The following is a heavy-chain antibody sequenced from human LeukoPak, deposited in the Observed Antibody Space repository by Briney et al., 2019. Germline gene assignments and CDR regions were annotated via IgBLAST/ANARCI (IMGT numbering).Heavy chain of an antibody. CDR3: AKSLWSGELIPPYDY. V-gene: IGHV3-23*01. Sequence: GGSLRLSCAASGFTFGSYAMSWVRQAPGEGLEWVSVISSTGGSTNYGDSVKGRFTISRDNSENTVLLQMNSLRAEDTAVYCAKSLWSGELIPPYDYWGKGTLVTVSS. D-gene: IGHD3-10*01. CDR2: ISSTGGST. J-gene: IGHJ4*02. CDR1: GFTFGSYA.